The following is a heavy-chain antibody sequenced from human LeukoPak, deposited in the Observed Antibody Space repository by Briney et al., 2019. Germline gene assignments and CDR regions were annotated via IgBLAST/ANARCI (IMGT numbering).Heavy chain of an antibody. Sequence: PSETLSLTCAVSGYSISSGYCWGWIRQPPGKGLEWIGSIYHSGSTYYNPSLKSRVTISVDTSKNQFSLKLSSVTAADTAVYYCADYDFWSVNWFDPWGQGTLVTVSS. CDR3: ADYDFWSVNWFDP. V-gene: IGHV4-38-2*01. CDR1: GYSISSGYC. D-gene: IGHD3-3*01. J-gene: IGHJ5*02. CDR2: IYHSGST.